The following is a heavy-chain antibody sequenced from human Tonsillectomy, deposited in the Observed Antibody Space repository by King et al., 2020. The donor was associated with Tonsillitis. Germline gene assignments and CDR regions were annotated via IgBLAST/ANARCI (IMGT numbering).Heavy chain of an antibody. CDR1: GFTFSSQW. V-gene: IGHV3-7*03. CDR2: IKPDGSDA. J-gene: IGHJ4*02. Sequence: VQLVESGGDLVQPGGSLRLSCVASGFTFSSQWMARVRQAPGKGLEWVAKIKPDGSDAFYVDSVRGRFTVSRDNDKNSLYLQISSLSAEDTAVYYCAREVWFRCDYWGQGTLVTVSS. CDR3: AREVWFRCDY. D-gene: IGHD3-9*01.